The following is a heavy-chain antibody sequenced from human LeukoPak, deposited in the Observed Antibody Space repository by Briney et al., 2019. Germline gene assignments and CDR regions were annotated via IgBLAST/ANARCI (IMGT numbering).Heavy chain of an antibody. Sequence: ASVTVSFTSSAYTFTVYYMHWVRQAPGPGHEWMGWINPNSGGTNYAQKFQGRVTMTRDTSISTAYMELSRLRSDDTAVYYCARVVFRYCSGGSCYPYNWFDPWGQGTLVTVSS. D-gene: IGHD2-15*01. CDR2: INPNSGGT. V-gene: IGHV1-2*02. CDR3: ARVVFRYCSGGSCYPYNWFDP. J-gene: IGHJ5*02. CDR1: AYTFTVYY.